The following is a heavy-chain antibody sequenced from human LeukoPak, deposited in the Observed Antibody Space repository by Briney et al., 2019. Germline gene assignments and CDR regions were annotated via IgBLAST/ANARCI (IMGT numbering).Heavy chain of an antibody. D-gene: IGHD2-15*01. V-gene: IGHV4-39*07. Sequence: SETLSLTCTVSGGSISSSSYYWGWIRQPPGKGLEWIGSIYYSGSTYYNPSLKSRVTISVDTSKNQFSLKLSSVTAADTAVYYCARDCCSGGSCYSLEWNFVYWGQGTLVTVSS. CDR2: IYYSGST. CDR3: ARDCCSGGSCYSLEWNFVY. J-gene: IGHJ4*02. CDR1: GGSISSSSYY.